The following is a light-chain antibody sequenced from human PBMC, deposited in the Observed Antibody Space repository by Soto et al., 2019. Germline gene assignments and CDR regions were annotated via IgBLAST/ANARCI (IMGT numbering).Light chain of an antibody. J-gene: IGLJ1*01. CDR3: SSYTSSSTLLYV. Sequence: QSALTQPASVSGSPGQSITISCTGTSVDVGGYNYVSWYQQHPGKAPKLMIYDVSNRPSGVSNRFSGSKSGNTASRTISGLQAEDEAEYYCSSYTSSSTLLYVFGTGTKVTVL. V-gene: IGLV2-14*01. CDR2: DVS. CDR1: SVDVGGYNY.